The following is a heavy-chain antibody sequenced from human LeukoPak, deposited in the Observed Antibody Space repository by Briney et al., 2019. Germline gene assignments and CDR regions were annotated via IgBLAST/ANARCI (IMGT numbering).Heavy chain of an antibody. CDR1: GFIVSSNY. Sequence: GGSLTLSCAASGFIVSSNYMRWVRQAPGKGLEWVSIIYSGGSTFYADSVKGRFTISRDNAKNTLYLQMNSLRAEGMAVYYCATDNSRRAGSQQLADIDYWGQGTLVTVSS. CDR2: IYSGGST. D-gene: IGHD6-13*01. J-gene: IGHJ4*02. CDR3: ATDNSRRAGSQQLADIDY. V-gene: IGHV3-53*01.